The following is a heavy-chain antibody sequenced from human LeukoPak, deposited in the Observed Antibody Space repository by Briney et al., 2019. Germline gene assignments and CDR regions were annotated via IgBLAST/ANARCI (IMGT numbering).Heavy chain of an antibody. CDR1: GFTFSSYG. CDR2: ISYDGSNK. CDR3: AKRTLRYYFNY. D-gene: IGHD3-10*01. Sequence: PGGSLRLSCAASGFTFSSYGMHWVRQAPGKGLGWVAVISYDGSNKYYADSVKGRFTISRDNSKNTLYLQMNSLRAEDTAVYYCAKRTLRYYFNYWGQGTLVTVSS. V-gene: IGHV3-30*18. J-gene: IGHJ4*02.